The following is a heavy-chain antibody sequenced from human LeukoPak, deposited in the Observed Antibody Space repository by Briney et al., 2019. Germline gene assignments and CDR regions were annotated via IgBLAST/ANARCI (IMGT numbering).Heavy chain of an antibody. V-gene: IGHV1-18*01. CDR2: ISAYNGNT. D-gene: IGHD6-19*01. CDR3: ARESGGVAVAGTPWFDP. Sequence: ASVKVSCKASGYTFTSYGISWVRQAPGQGLEWMGWISAYNGNTNYAQKLQGRVTMTTDTSTSTAYMELRSLRSDDTAVYYCARESGGVAVAGTPWFDPWGQGTLVTVSP. CDR1: GYTFTSYG. J-gene: IGHJ5*02.